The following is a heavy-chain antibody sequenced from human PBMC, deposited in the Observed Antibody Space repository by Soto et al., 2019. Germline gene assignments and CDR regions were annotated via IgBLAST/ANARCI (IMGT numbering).Heavy chain of an antibody. Sequence: GGSLRLSCAASGFTFSDYYMSWIRQAPGKGLEWVSDISSSSSNTYYADSVKGRFTISRDNSKNTLYLQMNSLRAEDTALYYCAKGSRADCYSHSDYWGQGTLVTVSS. CDR2: ISSSSSNT. D-gene: IGHD2-21*02. J-gene: IGHJ4*02. V-gene: IGHV3-11*05. CDR3: AKGSRADCYSHSDY. CDR1: GFTFSDYY.